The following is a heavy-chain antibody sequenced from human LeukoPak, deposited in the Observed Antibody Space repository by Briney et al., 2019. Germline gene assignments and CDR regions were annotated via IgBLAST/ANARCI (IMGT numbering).Heavy chain of an antibody. J-gene: IGHJ4*02. CDR3: AKARYSSSWYYSN. V-gene: IGHV3-23*01. Sequence: GGFLRLSCAASRFTFSNYAMSWVRQAPGKGLEWVSAISGSGGSTYYADSVKGRFTISRDNSKNTLYLQMNSLRAEDTAVYYCAKARYSSSWYYSNWGQGTLVTVSS. D-gene: IGHD6-13*01. CDR2: ISGSGGST. CDR1: RFTFSNYA.